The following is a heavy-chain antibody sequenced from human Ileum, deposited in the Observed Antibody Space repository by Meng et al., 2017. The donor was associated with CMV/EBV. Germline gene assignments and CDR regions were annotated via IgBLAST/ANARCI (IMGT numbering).Heavy chain of an antibody. Sequence: GESLKISCGVSGFTFNTYWMTWVRQAPGKGLEWVANIKEDGSEKHYLDSVKGRFTISRDNAKNSLYLQMNSLRAEDTAVYYCARDSGVVVPAAIPGGMDVWGQGTTVTVSS. J-gene: IGHJ6*02. V-gene: IGHV3-7*01. CDR1: GFTFNTYW. CDR3: ARDSGVVVPAAIPGGMDV. CDR2: IKEDGSEK. D-gene: IGHD2-2*02.